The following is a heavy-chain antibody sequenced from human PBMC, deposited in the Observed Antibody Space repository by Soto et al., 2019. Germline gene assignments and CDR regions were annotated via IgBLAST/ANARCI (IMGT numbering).Heavy chain of an antibody. V-gene: IGHV4-34*01. Sequence: EALSLTCAVYGGSYSGYYWNWIRQPPGKGLEWIGEINHSGSTNYNPSLKSRVTISLDTSKTQFSLKLGSVTAADTAVYYCARLGDYYKTFDYWGQGALVTVSS. CDR1: GGSYSGYY. J-gene: IGHJ4*01. CDR2: INHSGST. D-gene: IGHD3-22*01. CDR3: ARLGDYYKTFDY.